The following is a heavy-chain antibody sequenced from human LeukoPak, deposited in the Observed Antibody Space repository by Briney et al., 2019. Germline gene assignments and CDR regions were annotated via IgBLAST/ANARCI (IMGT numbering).Heavy chain of an antibody. CDR2: IIGSGGST. Sequence: GGSLRLSCVASGFTFSSYAMSWVRQAPGKGLEWVSGIIGSGGSTYYADSVKGRFTISRDNSENTLYLQMSSLRAEDTAMYYCAKSTEYSTSGKVDYWGQGTQVTVSS. V-gene: IGHV3-23*01. CDR1: GFTFSSYA. D-gene: IGHD6-6*01. CDR3: AKSTEYSTSGKVDY. J-gene: IGHJ4*02.